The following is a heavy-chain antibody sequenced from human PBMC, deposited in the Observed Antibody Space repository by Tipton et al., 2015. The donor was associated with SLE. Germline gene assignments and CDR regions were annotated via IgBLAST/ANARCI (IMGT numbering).Heavy chain of an antibody. CDR3: ARQGGSSWLKNYNWFDP. CDR2: INQDASEK. V-gene: IGHV3-7*01. D-gene: IGHD6-13*01. CDR1: GFTFSTYW. Sequence: SLRLSCAASGFTFSTYWMAWVRQGPGKGLEWAANINQDASEKYYVESVRGRFTISRDNAKNSLYLQMNSLRAEDTAVYYCARQGGSSWLKNYNWFDPWGQGTLVTVSS. J-gene: IGHJ5*02.